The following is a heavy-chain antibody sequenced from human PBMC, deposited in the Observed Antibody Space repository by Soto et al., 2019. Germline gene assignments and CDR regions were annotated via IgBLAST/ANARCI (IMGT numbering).Heavy chain of an antibody. CDR3: ARDLPGTGYYTS. CDR2: VNTGNGDT. V-gene: IGHV1-3*04. Sequence: ASVKVSCKASGYTFTSYAIHWVRQAPGQRLEWMGWVNTGNGDTTYSQRFQDRVTITRDTSANTAYMELSSLTPEDTAVYYCARDLPGTGYYTSWGQGTLVTVSS. CDR1: GYTFTSYA. D-gene: IGHD3-3*01. J-gene: IGHJ5*02.